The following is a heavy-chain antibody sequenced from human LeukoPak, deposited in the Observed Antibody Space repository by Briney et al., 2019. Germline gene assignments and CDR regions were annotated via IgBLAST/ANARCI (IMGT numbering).Heavy chain of an antibody. CDR3: AKSGGYGLIDY. CDR1: GASISRSNYY. D-gene: IGHD1-26*01. J-gene: IGHJ4*02. V-gene: IGHV4-39*01. Sequence: SETLSLTCTVSGASISRSNYYWGWIRQPPWKGLEWIGNIYYTGNTYYNASLQSRVTISIDTSKNQFSLRLNSVTAADTAMYYCAKSGGYGLIDYWGQGTLVTVSS. CDR2: IYYTGNT.